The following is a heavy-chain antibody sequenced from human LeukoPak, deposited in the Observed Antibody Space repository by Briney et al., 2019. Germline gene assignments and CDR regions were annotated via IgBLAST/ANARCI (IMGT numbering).Heavy chain of an antibody. Sequence: GGSLRLSCAASGFTFSSYAMSWVRQAPGKGLEWVSAISGSGGSTYYADSVKGRFTISRDNSKNTLYLQMNSLRAKDTAVYYCAKDFDFWSGYYMEDYFDYWGQGTLVTVSS. CDR2: ISGSGGST. CDR1: GFTFSSYA. J-gene: IGHJ4*02. D-gene: IGHD3-3*01. CDR3: AKDFDFWSGYYMEDYFDY. V-gene: IGHV3-23*01.